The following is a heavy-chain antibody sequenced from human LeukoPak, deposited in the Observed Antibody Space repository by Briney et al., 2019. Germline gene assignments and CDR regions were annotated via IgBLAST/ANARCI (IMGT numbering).Heavy chain of an antibody. CDR2: IAVGSGDT. J-gene: IGHJ3*02. D-gene: IGHD3-10*01. CDR3: AADLYYYGSGSTYKRDAFDI. CDR1: GVIFSSCA. V-gene: IGHV1-58*01. Sequence: SVTVSCKASGVIFSSCAVQWVRQARGQGLEWIGWIAVGSGDTNYAQRFQDRVTITRDMSTSTVYMQLSSVRPEDTAVYSCAADLYYYGSGSTYKRDAFDIWGKGTTVSSSS.